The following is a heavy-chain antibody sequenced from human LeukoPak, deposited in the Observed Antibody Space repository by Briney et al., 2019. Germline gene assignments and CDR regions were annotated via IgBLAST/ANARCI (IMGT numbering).Heavy chain of an antibody. CDR3: ARETSQKGAHYMDV. Sequence: ASVKVSCKASGYTFSSYGISWVRQAPGQGLEWMGWISPYNSNTYYAQNLQGRVTMTRDTSTSTVYMELSSLRSEDTAVYYCARETSQKGAHYMDVWGKGTTVTISS. CDR1: GYTFSSYG. D-gene: IGHD3-16*01. J-gene: IGHJ6*03. V-gene: IGHV1-18*01. CDR2: ISPYNSNT.